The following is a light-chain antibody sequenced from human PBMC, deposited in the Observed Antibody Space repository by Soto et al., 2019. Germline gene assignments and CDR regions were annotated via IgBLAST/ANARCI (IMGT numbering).Light chain of an antibody. V-gene: IGKV1-39*01. CDR1: QSISSY. CDR3: QQSYSTPWT. J-gene: IGKJ1*01. CDR2: AAS. Sequence: DIQMTQSPSSLSASVGDRVTITCRASQSISSYLNWSQQKPGKAPKLLIYAASSLRSGVPSRFSGSGSGTDSTLTIGSLQPEDFETDYGQQSYSTPWTVSRGTVVESK.